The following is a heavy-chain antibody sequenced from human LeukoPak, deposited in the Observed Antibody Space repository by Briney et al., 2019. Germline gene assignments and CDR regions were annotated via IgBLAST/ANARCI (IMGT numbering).Heavy chain of an antibody. V-gene: IGHV1-18*01. J-gene: IGHJ4*02. D-gene: IGHD3-9*01. CDR1: GGTFSSYA. CDR3: ARDPRQYYDILTGHPYFDY. CDR2: ISGYNGNT. Sequence: GASVKVSCKASGGTFSSYAISWVRQVPGQGLEWMGWISGYNGNTNYAQKLQGRVTMTTDTSTGTAYMELRSLRSDDTAVYYCARDPRQYYDILTGHPYFDYWGQGTLVSVSS.